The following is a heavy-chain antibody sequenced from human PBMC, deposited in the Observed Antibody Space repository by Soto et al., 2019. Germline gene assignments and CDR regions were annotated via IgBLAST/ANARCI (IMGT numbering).Heavy chain of an antibody. Sequence: ASVKVSCKASGFSFSDYFMHWVRQAPGQGLEWMGIINPSGGSRNYAQKFQGRVTITRDTSTSTVHMDLSSQRYEDTAVYYCARDNSQNYGTPAASSSFHPWGQGTPVTVSS. CDR3: ARDNSQNYGTPAASSSFHP. CDR2: INPSGGSR. D-gene: IGHD2-15*01. V-gene: IGHV1-46*01. J-gene: IGHJ5*02. CDR1: GFSFSDYF.